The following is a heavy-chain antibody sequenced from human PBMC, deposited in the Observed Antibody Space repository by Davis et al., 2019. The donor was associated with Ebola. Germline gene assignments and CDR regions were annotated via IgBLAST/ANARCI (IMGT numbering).Heavy chain of an antibody. V-gene: IGHV4-39*01. D-gene: IGHD1-7*01. Sequence: MPSETLSPTCTVPGGSINFNNYYWAWIRQPPGKGLEWIGSMHYSGSTYYNPSLRGRVTMSVDTSKNQFSLELSSVTAADTAVFYCARQTYDGNFAYYYYGLDVWGQGTTVTVSS. CDR2: MHYSGST. J-gene: IGHJ6*02. CDR1: GGSINFNNYY. CDR3: ARQTYDGNFAYYYYGLDV.